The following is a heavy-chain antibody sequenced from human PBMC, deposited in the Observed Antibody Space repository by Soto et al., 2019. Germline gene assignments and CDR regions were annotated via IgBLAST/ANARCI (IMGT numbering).Heavy chain of an antibody. V-gene: IGHV3-30*18. CDR3: AKAASDNQYYYYYGMDV. J-gene: IGHJ6*02. CDR1: GFTFSSYG. CDR2: ISYDGSNK. D-gene: IGHD2-15*01. Sequence: GGSLRLSCAASGFTFSSYGMHWVRQAPGKGLEWVAVISYDGSNKYYADSVKGRFTISRDNSKNTLYLQMNSLRAEDTAVYYCAKAASDNQYYYYYGMDVWGQGTTVTVSS.